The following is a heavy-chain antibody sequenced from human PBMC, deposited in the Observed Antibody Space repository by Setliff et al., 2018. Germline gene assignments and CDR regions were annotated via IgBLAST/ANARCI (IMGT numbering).Heavy chain of an antibody. D-gene: IGHD3-10*01. CDR3: ATDGPVLNGDYIS. CDR1: GDSISSRTHY. CDR2: VYYSGTT. J-gene: IGHJ5*02. Sequence: PSETLSLTCTVSGDSISSRTHYWSWIRQPPGKGLEFIGYVYYSGTTNYDPSLKSRVTISVDKSKNQFYLSLRSVTAADTAVYYCATDGPVLNGDYISWGQGTLVTVSS. V-gene: IGHV4-61*05.